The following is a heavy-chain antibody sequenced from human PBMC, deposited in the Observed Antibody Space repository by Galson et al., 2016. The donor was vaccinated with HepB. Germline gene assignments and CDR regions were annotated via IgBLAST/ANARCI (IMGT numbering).Heavy chain of an antibody. J-gene: IGHJ6*04. V-gene: IGHV5-10-1*01. CDR2: IDPSDSYT. CDR1: GYSFTTYW. CDR3: ARNSSGWYPGYYHTCGLDG. D-gene: IGHD6-19*01. Sequence: QSGAEVKKPGESLRISCKGSGYSFTTYWIYWVRQMPGKGLEWVGRIDPSDSYTKYSPSFQGHVTISVDKSISTAHLQWSGLKPSDTAIYYCARNSSGWYPGYYHTCGLDGWGKGTTVTVSS.